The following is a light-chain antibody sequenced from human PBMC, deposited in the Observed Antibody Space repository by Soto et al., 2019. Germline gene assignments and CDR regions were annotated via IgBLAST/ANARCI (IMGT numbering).Light chain of an antibody. J-gene: IGKJ1*01. CDR2: HAS. CDR3: QHYNSYGT. CDR1: QSIDRW. Sequence: IHMTHSPSTLPASVLYRVTMTFRAIQSIDRWLSWYQQIPGKAPKILIYHASSLETGVPSRFSDSGSGTEFTLTISSLQPDDFATYYCQHYNSYGTFGQGTKVDIK. V-gene: IGKV1-5*01.